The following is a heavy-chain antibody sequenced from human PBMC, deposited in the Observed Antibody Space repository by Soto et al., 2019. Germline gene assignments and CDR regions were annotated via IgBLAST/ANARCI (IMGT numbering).Heavy chain of an antibody. CDR1: GYFISSGYC. CDR2: MFHSGST. V-gene: IGHV4-38-2*01. Sequence: PSETLSLTCAVSGYFISSGYCWGWIRQPPGKGLDWIGSMFHSGSTHYNPSLKSRVTISVDTSKNHFSLRLSSVTASDTAVYYCARGHIVVVPTVGWFDPWGQGTLVTVYS. J-gene: IGHJ5*02. CDR3: ARGHIVVVPTVGWFDP. D-gene: IGHD2-2*01.